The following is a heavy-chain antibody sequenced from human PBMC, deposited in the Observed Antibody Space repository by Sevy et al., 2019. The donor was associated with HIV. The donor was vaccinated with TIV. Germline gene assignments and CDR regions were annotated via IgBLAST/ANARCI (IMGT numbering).Heavy chain of an antibody. CDR3: ARERGISFIVGATTGAFDI. CDR1: RFTFSNYW. J-gene: IGHJ3*02. Sequence: GGSLRLSCAASRFTFSNYWMSWVRQAPGKGLEWVANIKQDGSEKYYVDSVKGRFTISRDNAKNSLYLQMNSLRAEDTPMYYCARERGISFIVGATTGAFDIWGQGTMVTVSS. D-gene: IGHD1-26*01. V-gene: IGHV3-7*01. CDR2: IKQDGSEK.